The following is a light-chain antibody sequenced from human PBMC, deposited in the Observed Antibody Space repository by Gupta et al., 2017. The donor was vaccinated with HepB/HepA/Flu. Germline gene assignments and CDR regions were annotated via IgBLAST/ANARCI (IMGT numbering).Light chain of an antibody. CDR1: QSVSSN. CDR3: QQYNNWPLT. J-gene: IGKJ4*01. V-gene: IGKV3-15*01. CDR2: GAS. Sequence: EIVMTQSPVTLSVSPGERATLSCRASQSVSSNLAWYQQKPGQAPRLLIYGASTRATGIPARFSGSGSGTEFTLTISSLRSEDFAVYYCQQYNNWPLTFGGGTKVEIK.